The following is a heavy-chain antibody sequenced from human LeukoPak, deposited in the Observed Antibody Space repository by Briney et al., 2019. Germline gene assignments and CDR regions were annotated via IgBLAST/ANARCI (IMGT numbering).Heavy chain of an antibody. D-gene: IGHD5-12*01. CDR1: GYSFTSYW. V-gene: IGHV5-51*01. Sequence: GASLKISCKGSGYSFTSYWIGWVRQMPGKGREWMGISYPGDSDTRYRPSFQGQVTISADKSIATAYLQWSSLKASDTAMYYCARHNEAGVATNLDYYNFYGMDVWGQGTTVTVSS. CDR3: ARHNEAGVATNLDYYNFYGMDV. J-gene: IGHJ6*02. CDR2: SYPGDSDT.